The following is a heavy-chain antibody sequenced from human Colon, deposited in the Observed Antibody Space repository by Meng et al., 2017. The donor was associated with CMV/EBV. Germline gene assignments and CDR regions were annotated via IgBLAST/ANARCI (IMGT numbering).Heavy chain of an antibody. J-gene: IGHJ6*02. V-gene: IGHV3-7*03. D-gene: IGHD3-3*01. Sequence: GESLKISCVASGFTFRSYWMTWVRQAPGKGLEWVANIKQDGSEKQYADSVQGRFTISRDNAKNSLYLEMNSLRPEDTALYYCVKDTTPRTTMFGIVTPRTSYGMDVWGQGTTVTVSS. CDR1: GFTFRSYW. CDR3: VKDTTPRTTMFGIVTPRTSYGMDV. CDR2: IKQDGSEK.